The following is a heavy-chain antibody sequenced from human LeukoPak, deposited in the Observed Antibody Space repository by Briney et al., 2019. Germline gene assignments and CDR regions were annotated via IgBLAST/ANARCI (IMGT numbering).Heavy chain of an antibody. V-gene: IGHV1-46*01. J-gene: IGHJ4*02. CDR1: GYTFTRYY. Sequence: ASVKVSCKASGYTFTRYYMHWMRQAPGQGLEWMGIINPSGGSTSYAQKFEGRVTMTRDTSTSTVYMELSSLRSEDTAVYYCARDRYSSSYENYYFEYWGQGTLVTVSS. CDR3: ARDRYSSSYENYYFEY. D-gene: IGHD6-6*01. CDR2: INPSGGST.